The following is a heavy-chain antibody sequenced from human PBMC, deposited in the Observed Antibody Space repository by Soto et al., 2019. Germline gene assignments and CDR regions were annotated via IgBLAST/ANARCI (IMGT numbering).Heavy chain of an antibody. CDR2: INSGGDTT. Sequence: GGSLRLSCAASGFTFASYTMTWVRQAPGKGLEWVSTINSGGDTTYYADSVKGRFTISRDSPKNTLFLHMTSLRDEDTAVYYCAKSGGPPGSLDVYFDYWGQGTLVTVSS. CDR3: AKSGGPPGSLDVYFDY. V-gene: IGHV3-23*01. CDR1: GFTFASYT. D-gene: IGHD3-16*01. J-gene: IGHJ4*02.